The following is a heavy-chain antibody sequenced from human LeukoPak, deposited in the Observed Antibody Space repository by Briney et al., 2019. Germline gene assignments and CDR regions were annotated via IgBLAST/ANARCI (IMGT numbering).Heavy chain of an antibody. CDR3: ARDEKIELPTSDAFDI. D-gene: IGHD1-26*01. CDR2: IYYSGST. CDR1: GGSISNYY. Sequence: SETLSLTCTVSGGSISNYYWSWIRQPPGKGLEWIGYIYYSGSTNYNPSLKSRVTMSVDTSKNQFSLKLSSVTAADTAVYYCARDEKIELPTSDAFDIWGQGTMVTVSS. V-gene: IGHV4-59*12. J-gene: IGHJ3*02.